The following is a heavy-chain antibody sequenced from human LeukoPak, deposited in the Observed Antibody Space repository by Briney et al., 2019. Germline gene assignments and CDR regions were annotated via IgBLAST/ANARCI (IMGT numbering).Heavy chain of an antibody. V-gene: IGHV3-53*01. CDR1: AFTVSSNY. CDR2: IYGGGST. J-gene: IGHJ4*02. Sequence: GGSLRLSCAASAFTVSSNYMSWVRQAPGKGLECVSVIYGGGSTYYADSVKGRFTISRDNSKNTLYLQMNSLRAEHTAVYYCARYPSDQYYFDYWGQGTLVTVSS. CDR3: ARYPSDQYYFDY.